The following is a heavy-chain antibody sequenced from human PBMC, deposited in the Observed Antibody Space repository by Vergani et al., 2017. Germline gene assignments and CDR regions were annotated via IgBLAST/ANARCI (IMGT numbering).Heavy chain of an antibody. V-gene: IGHV4-39*01. CDR3: ARHGGGSRCSGYDCPIDY. CDR1: GGSISSSSYY. Sequence: QLQLQESGPGLVKPSETLSLTCTVSGGSISSSSYYWGWIRQPPGKGLEWIGSIYYSGSTYYNPSLKSRVTISVDTSKNQFSLKLSSVTAADTAVYSCARHGGGSRCSGYDCPIDYWGQGTLVTVSS. D-gene: IGHD5-12*01. CDR2: IYYSGST. J-gene: IGHJ4*02.